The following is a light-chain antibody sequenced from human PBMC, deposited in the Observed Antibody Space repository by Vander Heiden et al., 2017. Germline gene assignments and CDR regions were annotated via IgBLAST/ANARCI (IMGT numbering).Light chain of an antibody. CDR2: GAS. Sequence: EIVMTQSPATLSVSPGERATLSCRASQSVSSNLAWYQQKPGQAPRLLIYGASTRATGIPARFSGSGSGTEFTLTISSLQSEDIAVYYCQQDNNWPRAFGGGTKVEIK. V-gene: IGKV3-15*01. CDR1: QSVSSN. J-gene: IGKJ4*01. CDR3: QQDNNWPRA.